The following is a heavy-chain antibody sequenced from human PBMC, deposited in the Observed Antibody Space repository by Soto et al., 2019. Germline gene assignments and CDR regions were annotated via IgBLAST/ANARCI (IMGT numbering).Heavy chain of an antibody. J-gene: IGHJ5*02. Sequence: SETLSLTCTVSGGSISSYYWSWIRQPPGKGLEWIGYIYYTGSTNYNPSLKSRVTMSVDTSKNQFSLKLDSVTAADTAVYYCATRRGAMVRGEPLGWFDPWGLGTLVTVSS. CDR3: ATRRGAMVRGEPLGWFDP. CDR1: GGSISSYY. CDR2: IYYTGST. D-gene: IGHD3-10*01. V-gene: IGHV4-59*01.